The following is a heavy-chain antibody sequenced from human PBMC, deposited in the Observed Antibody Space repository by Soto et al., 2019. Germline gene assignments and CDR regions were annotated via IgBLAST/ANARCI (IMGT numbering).Heavy chain of an antibody. D-gene: IGHD2-2*01. CDR2: IKEDGSEK. CDR1: AFTFRKYW. J-gene: IGHJ4*02. Sequence: EVQLVESGGGLVQPGGSLRLSCAASAFTFRKYWMSWVRQAPGKGLDCVAKIKEDGSEKYYVDSVKGRFTISRDNAKSSVYLQMNSLTVEDTAMYYCARASSSTSGAIDYWGRGTLVTVSS. CDR3: ARASSSTSGAIDY. V-gene: IGHV3-7*04.